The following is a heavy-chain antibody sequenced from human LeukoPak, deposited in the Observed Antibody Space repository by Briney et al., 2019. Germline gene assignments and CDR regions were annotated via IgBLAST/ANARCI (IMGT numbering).Heavy chain of an antibody. D-gene: IGHD3-9*01. J-gene: IGHJ5*02. CDR2: INPNSGGT. CDR3: ARDATLTGYYNVNWFDP. V-gene: IGHV1-2*02. CDR1: GYTFTGCY. Sequence: ASVKVSCKASGYTFTGCYMHWVRQAPGQGLEWMGWINPNSGGTNYAQNFQSRVTMTRDTSISTAYMELSRLRSDDTAVYYCARDATLTGYYNVNWFDPWGQGTLVTVSS.